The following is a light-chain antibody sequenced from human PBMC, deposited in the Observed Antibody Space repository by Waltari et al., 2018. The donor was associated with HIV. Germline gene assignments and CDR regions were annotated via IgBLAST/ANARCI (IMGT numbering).Light chain of an antibody. V-gene: IGKV1-5*03. CDR1: QNIDNW. CDR2: KAS. Sequence: DIQMTQSPSTLSASVGDRVTITCRASQNIDNWLAWYQQKPGKDPKLLISKASDLESGVPSRISGSVFGTEFTLTISSLQPDDFATYYCQQYTIYSYTFGQGTKLEI. J-gene: IGKJ2*01. CDR3: QQYTIYSYT.